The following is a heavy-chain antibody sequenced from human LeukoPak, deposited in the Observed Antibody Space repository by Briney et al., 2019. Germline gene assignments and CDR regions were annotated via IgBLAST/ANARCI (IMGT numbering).Heavy chain of an antibody. CDR1: GYTLNVYY. CDR3: ARGGRWDRGYSYLFDY. CDR2: INPNTGAT. V-gene: IGHV1-2*04. J-gene: IGHJ4*02. D-gene: IGHD5-18*01. Sequence: ASVRVSCEASGYTLNVYYMHWVRQAPGQGLEWMGWINPNTGATNYAQKFQGWVTMTSDTSIGTAYMDMIRLTSDDTAVYYCARGGRWDRGYSYLFDYWGQGTLITVSS.